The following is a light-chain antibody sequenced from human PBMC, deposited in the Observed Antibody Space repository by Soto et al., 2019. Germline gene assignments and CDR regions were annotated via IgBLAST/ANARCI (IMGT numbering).Light chain of an antibody. CDR2: WAS. CDR1: QSVLYCSTSQNY. J-gene: IGKJ2*01. V-gene: IGKV4-1*01. CDR3: HKYFEAPPYT. Sequence: DIVMTQSPESLAVSLGERATINFNSSQSVLYCSTSQNYLAWYQKKPGQAPKLLILWASTRESGVPDRFRGSGSGTNFTLNFSSLQSEDGAVYYGHKYFEAPPYTVGPGPRLEIK.